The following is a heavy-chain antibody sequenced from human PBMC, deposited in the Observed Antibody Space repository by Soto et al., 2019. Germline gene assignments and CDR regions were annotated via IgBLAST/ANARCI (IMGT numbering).Heavy chain of an antibody. V-gene: IGHV4-39*01. CDR3: ATQEVGGSYVYPFDP. CDR1: GGSITSSSYY. CDR2: IYYSGST. Sequence: QLHLRESGPGLVKPSETLSLTCTVSGGSITSSSYYWGWIRQPPGKGLEWIGSIYYSGSTYYNPSPNSGVTISVDTSKNQFSLKLSSVTAADTAVYYCATQEVGGSYVYPFDPWGQGTLVTVSS. D-gene: IGHD1-26*01. J-gene: IGHJ5*02.